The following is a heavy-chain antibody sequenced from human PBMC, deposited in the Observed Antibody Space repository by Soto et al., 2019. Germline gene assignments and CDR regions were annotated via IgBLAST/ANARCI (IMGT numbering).Heavy chain of an antibody. D-gene: IGHD5-18*01. J-gene: IGHJ6*02. CDR2: VYHSGTT. CDR1: GCTVSSGVYY. CDR3: ARDAKVDTDLGGYYHYAMDA. Sequence: XETLCLTCPVAGCTVSSGVYYWTWIRQPPGNGLEWIGSVYHSGTTNYHPSLKSRVTISIDTSKSQFSLQLRSVTAADTAVYYCARDAKVDTDLGGYYHYAMDAWGQGTTVTVSS. V-gene: IGHV4-61*08.